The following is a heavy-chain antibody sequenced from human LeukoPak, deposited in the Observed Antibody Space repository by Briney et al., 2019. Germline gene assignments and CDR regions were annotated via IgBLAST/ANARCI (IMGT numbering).Heavy chain of an antibody. V-gene: IGHV3-23*01. J-gene: IGHJ4*02. CDR3: AKDPYCSSTSCSNFDY. D-gene: IGHD2-2*01. Sequence: GGSLRLSCAASGFTFSGYAMSWVRQAPGKGLEWVSAISASGGSTYYADSVKGRSTISRDNSKNTLYLQMNSLKAEDTAVYYCAKDPYCSSTSCSNFDYWGQGTLVTVSS. CDR2: ISASGGST. CDR1: GFTFSGYA.